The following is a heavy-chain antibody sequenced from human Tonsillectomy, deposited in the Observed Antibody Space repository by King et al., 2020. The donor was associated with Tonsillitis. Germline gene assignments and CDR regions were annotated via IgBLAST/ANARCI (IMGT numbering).Heavy chain of an antibody. J-gene: IGHJ4*01. CDR2: INPNSDGT. Sequence: VQLVQSGAEVKKPGASVRVSCKASGYTFTDYYVHWVRQAPGQGLEWMGWINPNSDGTTYAQKFQGRVTMTRDTSITTAYMELRRLRSDDTAVYFCGREVPAGDSSGYVDYWGHGTLVTVSS. CDR3: GREVPAGDSSGYVDY. D-gene: IGHD3-22*01. V-gene: IGHV1-2*02. CDR1: GYTFTDYY.